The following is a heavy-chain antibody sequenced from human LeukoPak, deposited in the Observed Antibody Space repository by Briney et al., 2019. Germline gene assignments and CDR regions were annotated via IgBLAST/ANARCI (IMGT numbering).Heavy chain of an antibody. Sequence: SETLSLTCAVYGGSFSGYYWSWIRQPPGKGLEWIGEINHSGSTDYNPSLKSRVTISVDTSKNQFSLKLSSVTAADTAVYYCASRTMFYGGDFDYWGQGTLVTVSS. CDR2: INHSGST. J-gene: IGHJ4*02. V-gene: IGHV4-34*01. CDR1: GGSFSGYY. D-gene: IGHD4-23*01. CDR3: ASRTMFYGGDFDY.